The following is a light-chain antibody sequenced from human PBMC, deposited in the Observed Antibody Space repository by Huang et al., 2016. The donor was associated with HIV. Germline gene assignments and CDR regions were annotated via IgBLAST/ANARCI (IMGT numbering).Light chain of an antibody. Sequence: EIVLTQFPDFQSVTPKEKVTITCRDSQNIGSSLHWYQQKPDQPPEFLIKYASQSRSGVPSRFTGTGSGTEFTLTINSLEAGDAATYYCHQSSSLPWTFGQGTKVEI. CDR2: YAS. V-gene: IGKV6-21*02. CDR3: HQSSSLPWT. J-gene: IGKJ1*01. CDR1: QNIGSS.